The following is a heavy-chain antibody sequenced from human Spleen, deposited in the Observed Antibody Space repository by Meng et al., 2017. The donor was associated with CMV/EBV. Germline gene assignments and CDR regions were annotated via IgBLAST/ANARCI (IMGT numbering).Heavy chain of an antibody. CDR1: GFTVSSNY. J-gene: IGHJ6*02. CDR3: ARASYYYYGMDV. CDR2: IYSGGST. V-gene: IGHV3-53*01. Sequence: GESLKISCAASGFTVSSNYMSWVRQAPGKGLEWVSVIYSGGSTYYADSVKGRFTISRDNSKNTLYLQMNSLRAEDTAVYYCARASYYYYGMDVWGQGTTVTVS.